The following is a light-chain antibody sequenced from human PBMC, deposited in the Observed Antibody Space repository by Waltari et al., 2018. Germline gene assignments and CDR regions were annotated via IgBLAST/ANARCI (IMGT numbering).Light chain of an antibody. CDR1: SSNIGSNY. CDR3: AAWDDRLSGWV. CDR2: RSN. J-gene: IGLJ3*02. V-gene: IGLV1-47*01. Sequence: QSVLTQPPSVSGTPGQRVTISCSGGSSNIGSNYVHWYQQFPGTPPQVRISRSNQRPPGFPDRLSGSKSGTSASLALSGLRSEDEGDYYCAAWDDRLSGWVFGGGTKLTVL.